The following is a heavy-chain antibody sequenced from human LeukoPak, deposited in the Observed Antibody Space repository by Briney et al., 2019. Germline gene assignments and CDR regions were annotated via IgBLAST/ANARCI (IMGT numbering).Heavy chain of an antibody. Sequence: SETLSLTCTVSGDSINSGRNYWGWIRQSTGKGLEWIASVYFSGTTQYNPSLVSRAFISVDSSKNQVSLRLDSVTAADSAVYYCARHLSGTTMAHYFDFWGQGTLVTVSS. CDR1: GDSINSGRNY. CDR2: VYFSGTT. J-gene: IGHJ4*02. D-gene: IGHD5-18*01. CDR3: ARHLSGTTMAHYFDF. V-gene: IGHV4-39*01.